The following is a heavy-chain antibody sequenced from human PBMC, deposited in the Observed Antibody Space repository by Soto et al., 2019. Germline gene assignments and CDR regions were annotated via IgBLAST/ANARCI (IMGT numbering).Heavy chain of an antibody. Sequence: PVGSLRLSCAASGFKFNDFAMSWVRQAPGKGLEWVSTISGRGGTTYYADSVKGRFTISRDNSKDTLYLQMNSLRTEDTAMYYCAKDQCTGGTCYFTFNSWGQGTLVTVSS. CDR3: AKDQCTGGTCYFTFNS. CDR1: GFKFNDFA. D-gene: IGHD2-15*01. J-gene: IGHJ4*02. V-gene: IGHV3-23*01. CDR2: ISGRGGTT.